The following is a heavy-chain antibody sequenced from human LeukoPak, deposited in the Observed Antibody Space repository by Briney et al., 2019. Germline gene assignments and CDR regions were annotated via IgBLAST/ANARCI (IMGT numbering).Heavy chain of an antibody. CDR2: IYYSGST. CDR3: ARHYGSGRGYYYYYMDV. V-gene: IGHV4-39*01. J-gene: IGHJ6*03. D-gene: IGHD3-10*01. Sequence: PSETLSLTCTVSGGSISSYYWGWIRQSPGKGLEWIGSIYYSGSTYYNPSLKSRVTISVDTSKNQFSLKLSSVTAADTAVYYCARHYGSGRGYYYYYMDVWGKGTTVTISS. CDR1: GGSISSYY.